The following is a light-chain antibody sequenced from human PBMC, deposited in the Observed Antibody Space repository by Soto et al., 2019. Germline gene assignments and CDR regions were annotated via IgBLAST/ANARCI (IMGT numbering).Light chain of an antibody. CDR2: EVN. J-gene: IGLJ3*02. CDR1: NSDVWKYDF. V-gene: IGLV2-23*02. CDR3: CSYTSSETVV. Sequence: QSALTQPASVSGTPGQSITISCTGTNSDVWKYDFVSWYQHYPDKAPKFIIYEVNKRPSGVSHRFSGSKSGSTASLTISGLQAEDEAHYYCCSYTSSETVVFGGGTKLTVL.